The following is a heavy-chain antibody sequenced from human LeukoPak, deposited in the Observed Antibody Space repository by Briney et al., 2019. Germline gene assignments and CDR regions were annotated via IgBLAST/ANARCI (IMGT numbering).Heavy chain of an antibody. D-gene: IGHD2-2*01. J-gene: IGHJ5*02. CDR1: GFTFSDYY. CDR2: ISSSGSTI. CDR3: ARDPSGIVVVPAAISEFWRFDP. V-gene: IGHV3-11*04. Sequence: GGSLRLSCAASGFTFSDYYMSWLRQAPGKGLEWVSYISSSGSTIYYADSVKGRFTISRDNAKNSLYLQMNSLRAEDTAVYYCARDPSGIVVVPAAISEFWRFDPWGQGTLVTVSS.